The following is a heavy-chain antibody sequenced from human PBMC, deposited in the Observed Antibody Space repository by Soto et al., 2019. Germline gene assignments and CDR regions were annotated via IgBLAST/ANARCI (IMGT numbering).Heavy chain of an antibody. Sequence: QVQLQESGPGLVKPSQTLSLTCTVSGASISSADYYWSWIRQPPGKGLEWIGYFHSSGATYKDPSLKSRVTISVDTSEIQISLKLDSVTAADTAIYYCASIWFGDFDYWGHGTLVTISS. CDR3: ASIWFGDFDY. J-gene: IGHJ4*01. CDR2: FHSSGAT. D-gene: IGHD3-10*01. CDR1: GASISSADYY. V-gene: IGHV4-30-4*01.